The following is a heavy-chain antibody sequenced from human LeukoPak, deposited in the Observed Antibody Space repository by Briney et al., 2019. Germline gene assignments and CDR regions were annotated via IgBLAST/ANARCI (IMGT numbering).Heavy chain of an antibody. J-gene: IGHJ4*02. V-gene: IGHV4-34*01. D-gene: IGHD2-21*02. CDR1: GGSFSPYY. CDR2: INRSGST. CDR3: ARGGFYCGGDCYVDY. Sequence: SETLSLTCAVYGGSFSPYYWSWIRQPPGKGLEWIGEINRSGSTNYNPSLKSRVTISVDTSKNQFSLRLSSVTAADTAVYYCARGGFYCGGDCYVDYWGQGTLATVSS.